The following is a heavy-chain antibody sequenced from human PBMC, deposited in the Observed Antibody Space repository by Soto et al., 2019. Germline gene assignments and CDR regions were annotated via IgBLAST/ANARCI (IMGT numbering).Heavy chain of an antibody. V-gene: IGHV1-69*01. CDR3: ARDQSRRETSSGWYFTYYYYGMDV. CDR1: GGTFSSYA. CDR2: IIPIFGTA. Sequence: QVQLVQSGAEVKKPGSSVKVSCKASGGTFSSYAISWVRQAPGQGLEWMGGIIPIFGTANYAQKFQGRVTITAEESTSTAYMELSSLRSEDTAVYYCARDQSRRETSSGWYFTYYYYGMDVWGQGTTVTVSS. D-gene: IGHD6-19*01. J-gene: IGHJ6*02.